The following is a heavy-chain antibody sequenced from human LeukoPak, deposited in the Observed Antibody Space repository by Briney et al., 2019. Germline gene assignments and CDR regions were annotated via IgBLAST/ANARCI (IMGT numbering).Heavy chain of an antibody. CDR3: AREGIYGEGDY. V-gene: IGHV1-2*02. Sequence: AAVKVSCKGSGDRFTSYCMHWVRQAHGQGHGWMGWINPNSGGTNYEQKVEGRVNMTRDTSISTAYMELSRLRSDDTAVYYCAREGIYGEGDYWGQATLLTVSS. D-gene: IGHD4-17*01. J-gene: IGHJ4*02. CDR2: INPNSGGT. CDR1: GDRFTSYC.